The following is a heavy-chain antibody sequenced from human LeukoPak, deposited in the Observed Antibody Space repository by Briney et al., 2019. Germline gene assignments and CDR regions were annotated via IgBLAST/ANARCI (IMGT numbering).Heavy chain of an antibody. V-gene: IGHV3-33*01. J-gene: IGHJ6*03. CDR2: IWYDGSNK. CDR3: ARDGSGTRYYYMDV. D-gene: IGHD3-10*01. CDR1: GFTFSSYG. Sequence: PGRSLRLSCAASGFTFSSYGMHWGRQAPGKGLGWVAVIWYDGSNKYYAGSVKGQFPISRDNSKNTLYLQMNSLRAEVTAVYYCARDGSGTRYYYMDVWGKGTTVTVSS.